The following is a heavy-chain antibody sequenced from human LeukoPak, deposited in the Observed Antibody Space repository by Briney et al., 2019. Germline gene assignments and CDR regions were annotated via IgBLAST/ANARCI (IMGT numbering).Heavy chain of an antibody. CDR1: GFTFSSYG. D-gene: IGHD6-13*01. CDR2: ISYDGSNK. Sequence: GGSLRLPCAASGFTFSSYGMHWVRQAPGKGLEWVAVISYDGSNKYYADSVRGRFTISRDNSKNTLYLQMNSLRAEDTAVYYCAKDQQGFDYWGQGTLVTVSS. J-gene: IGHJ4*02. CDR3: AKDQQGFDY. V-gene: IGHV3-30*18.